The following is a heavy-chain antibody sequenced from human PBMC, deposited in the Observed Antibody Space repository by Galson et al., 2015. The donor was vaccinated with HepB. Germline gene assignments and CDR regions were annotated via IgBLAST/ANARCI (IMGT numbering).Heavy chain of an antibody. D-gene: IGHD6-19*01. Sequence: QSGAEVKKPGESLRISCKGSGYSFTSYWISWVRQMPGKGLEWMGRIDPSDSYTNYSPSFQGHVTISADKSISTAYLQWSSLKASDTAMYYCARHTYSSGWYVIKKYYFDYWGQGTLVTVSS. CDR3: ARHTYSSGWYVIKKYYFDY. J-gene: IGHJ4*02. V-gene: IGHV5-10-1*01. CDR2: IDPSDSYT. CDR1: GYSFTSYW.